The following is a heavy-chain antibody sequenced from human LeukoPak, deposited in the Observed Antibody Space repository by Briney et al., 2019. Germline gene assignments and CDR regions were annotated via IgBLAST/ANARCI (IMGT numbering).Heavy chain of an antibody. D-gene: IGHD7-27*01. V-gene: IGHV3-30*04. CDR2: ILYDGSNK. Sequence: PGGSLRLSCAASGFTFSSYAMHWVRQAPGKGLEWVAVILYDGSNKYYADSVKGRFTISRDNSKNTLYLQMNSLRAEDTAVYYCARDDALGMNYYYYGMDVWGQGTTVTVSS. CDR1: GFTFSSYA. CDR3: ARDDALGMNYYYYGMDV. J-gene: IGHJ6*02.